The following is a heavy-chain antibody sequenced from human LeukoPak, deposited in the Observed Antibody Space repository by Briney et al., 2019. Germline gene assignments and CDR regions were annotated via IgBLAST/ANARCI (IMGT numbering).Heavy chain of an antibody. V-gene: IGHV3-64D*06. CDR1: GFTFSNYA. J-gene: IGHJ4*02. CDR3: AKDPQLWTFDY. CDR2: ISSNGGST. D-gene: IGHD5-18*01. Sequence: GGSLRLSCSASGFTFSNYAMHWVRQAPGKGLEYVSAISSNGGSTYYADSVKGRFTISRDNSKNTLYLQMSSLRAEDTAVYYCAKDPQLWTFDYWGQGTLVTVSS.